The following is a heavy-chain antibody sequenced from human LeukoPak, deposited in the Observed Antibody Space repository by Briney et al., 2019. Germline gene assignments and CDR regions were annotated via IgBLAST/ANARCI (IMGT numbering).Heavy chain of an antibody. CDR1: GFTFSSYA. V-gene: IGHV3-21*01. J-gene: IGHJ5*02. Sequence: GGSLRLSCAASGFTFSSYAMNWVRQAPGKGLEWVSSISSSSSYIYYADSVKGRFTISRDNAKNSLYLQMNSLRAEDTAVYYCARDYSSPNWFDPWGQGTLVTVSS. CDR2: ISSSSSYI. D-gene: IGHD6-13*01. CDR3: ARDYSSPNWFDP.